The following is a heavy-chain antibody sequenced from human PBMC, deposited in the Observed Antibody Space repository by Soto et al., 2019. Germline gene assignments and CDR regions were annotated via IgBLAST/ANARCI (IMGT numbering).Heavy chain of an antibody. J-gene: IGHJ4*02. CDR2: TYYRSKWYS. CDR3: AMDGYNYIFDY. Sequence: SQTLSLTCAISGGSVSSNSVAWNWIRQSPSRGLEWLGRTYYRSKWYSDYAVSVKSRITIIPDTSKNQFSLQLNSVTPEDTAVYYCAMDGYNYIFDYWGQGTLVTVSS. D-gene: IGHD5-12*01. CDR1: GGSVSSNSVA. V-gene: IGHV6-1*01.